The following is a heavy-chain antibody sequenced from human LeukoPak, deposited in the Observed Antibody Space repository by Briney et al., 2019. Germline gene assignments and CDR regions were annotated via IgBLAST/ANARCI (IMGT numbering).Heavy chain of an antibody. CDR1: GYTFTSYA. V-gene: IGHV1-3*03. CDR2: INAGNGNT. CDR3: ARDSGYCSGGSCYEDAFDI. D-gene: IGHD2-15*01. Sequence: GASVKVSCKASGYTFTSYAMHWVRQAPGQRLEWMGWINAGNGNTKYSQEFQGRVTITRDTSASTAYMELSSLRSEDMAVYYCARDSGYCSGGSCYEDAFDIWGQGTMVTVSS. J-gene: IGHJ3*02.